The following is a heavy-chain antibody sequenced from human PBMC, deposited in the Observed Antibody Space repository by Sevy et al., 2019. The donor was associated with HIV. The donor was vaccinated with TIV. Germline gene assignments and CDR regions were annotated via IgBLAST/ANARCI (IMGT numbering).Heavy chain of an antibody. D-gene: IGHD2-2*01. Sequence: GGSLRLSCAASGFTLSTYWMHWVRQVPGKGLVWVSRINSDGSTTTYAASVKGRFTISTDNAKNTLFLQMNSLRADDMAVYYCARTEGSNSQRHFDYWGQGTLVTVSS. CDR2: INSDGSTT. CDR1: GFTLSTYW. CDR3: ARTEGSNSQRHFDY. J-gene: IGHJ4*02. V-gene: IGHV3-74*01.